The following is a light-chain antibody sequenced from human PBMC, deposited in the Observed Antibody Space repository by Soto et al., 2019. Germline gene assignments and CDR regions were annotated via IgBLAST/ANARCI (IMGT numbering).Light chain of an antibody. V-gene: IGKV1-5*01. Sequence: GDRVTITCRASENINTWVAWYQQKPGKAPKLLIYDASSLESGVPSRVSGSGSGTEFTLTISSLQPDDFATYYCQQYNTFWTFGPGTKVDIK. J-gene: IGKJ1*01. CDR3: QQYNTFWT. CDR1: ENINTW. CDR2: DAS.